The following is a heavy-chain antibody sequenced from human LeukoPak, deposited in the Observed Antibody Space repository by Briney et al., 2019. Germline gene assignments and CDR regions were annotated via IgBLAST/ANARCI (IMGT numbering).Heavy chain of an antibody. J-gene: IGHJ5*02. V-gene: IGHV1-46*01. CDR1: GYTFTSNY. CDR2: INPSGGST. CDR3: ARVEGYVDGGP. Sequence: ASVKVSCKASGYTFTSNYMHWVRQAPGQGLEWMGIINPSGGSTSYAQKFQGRVTMTRDTSTNTVYMELSSLRSEDTAVYYCARVEGYVDGGPWGQGTLVTVSS. D-gene: IGHD5-24*01.